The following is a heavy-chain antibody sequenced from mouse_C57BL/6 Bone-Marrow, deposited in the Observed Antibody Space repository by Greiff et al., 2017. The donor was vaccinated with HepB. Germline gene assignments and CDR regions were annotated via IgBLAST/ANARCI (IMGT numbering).Heavy chain of an antibody. J-gene: IGHJ2*01. D-gene: IGHD2-4*01. CDR3: ARLIYYDYFFDY. CDR1: GFTFSSYG. CDR2: ISSGGSYT. Sequence: EVQLQESGGDLVKPGGSLKLSCAASGFTFSSYGMSWVRQTPDKRLEWVATISSGGSYTYYPDSVKGRFTISRDNAKNTLYLQMSSLKSEDTAMYYCARLIYYDYFFDYWGQGTTLTVSS. V-gene: IGHV5-6*01.